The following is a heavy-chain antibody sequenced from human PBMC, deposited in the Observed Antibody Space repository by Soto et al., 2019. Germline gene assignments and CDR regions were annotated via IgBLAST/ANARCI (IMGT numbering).Heavy chain of an antibody. CDR2: IYYSGST. Sequence: SETLSLTCTVSGGSISSGGYYWSWIRQHPGKGLEWIGYIYYSGSTNYNPSLKSRVTISVDTSKNQFSLKLSSVTAADTAVYYCARGAKQWLVHWFDPWGQGTLVTVSS. CDR3: ARGAKQWLVHWFDP. D-gene: IGHD6-19*01. CDR1: GGSISSGGYY. J-gene: IGHJ5*02. V-gene: IGHV4-31*03.